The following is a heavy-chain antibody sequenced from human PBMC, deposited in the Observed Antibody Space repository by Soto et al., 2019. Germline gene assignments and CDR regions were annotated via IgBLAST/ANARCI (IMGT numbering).Heavy chain of an antibody. J-gene: IGHJ4*02. Sequence: ASVNVSWKAAGYGFSIYGISWGRQAPGQGLEWMGWISAYNGNTNYAQKLQGRVTMTTDTSTSTAYMELRSLRSDDTAVYYCKRGTGSGSSPPDYWGQGTLVTVSS. CDR3: KRGTGSGSSPPDY. CDR2: ISAYNGNT. CDR1: GYGFSIYG. V-gene: IGHV1-18*01. D-gene: IGHD3-10*01.